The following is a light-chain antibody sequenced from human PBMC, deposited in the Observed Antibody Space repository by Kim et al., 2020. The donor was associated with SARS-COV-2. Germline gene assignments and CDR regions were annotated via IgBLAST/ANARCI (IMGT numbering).Light chain of an antibody. Sequence: DIQMTQSPSSLSASVGDRVTISCRASQGIRNYLAWYQQKPGQVPKLLIYAASTLQSGVPSRFSGSGSGTDFTLTISSLQPEDAATYYCQKYNSVPLTFGGGTKVDIK. V-gene: IGKV1-27*01. CDR1: QGIRNY. CDR2: AAS. CDR3: QKYNSVPLT. J-gene: IGKJ4*01.